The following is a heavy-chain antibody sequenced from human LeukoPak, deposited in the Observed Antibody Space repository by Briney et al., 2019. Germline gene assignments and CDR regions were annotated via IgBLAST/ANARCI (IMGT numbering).Heavy chain of an antibody. CDR2: TRFDGSIK. J-gene: IGHJ4*02. D-gene: IGHD3-16*01. V-gene: IGHV3-33*01. CDR3: ARWGETRQDYFDC. Sequence: GGSLRLSCSVSGFICSYYGFHWLRQAPGKGLEWVAVTRFDGSIKQYADSVKGRFTISRDDSKNTLYLQMNSLKSEDTAVYYCARWGETRQDYFDCWGRGTLVTVSS. CDR1: GFICSYYG.